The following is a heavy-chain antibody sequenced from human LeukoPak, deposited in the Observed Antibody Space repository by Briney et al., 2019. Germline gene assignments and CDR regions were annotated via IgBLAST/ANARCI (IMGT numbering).Heavy chain of an antibody. CDR1: GGSFSGYY. Sequence: SETLPLTCAVYGGSFSGYYWSWIRQPPGKGLEWIGEINHSGSTNYNPSLKSRVTISVDTSKNQFSLKLSSVTAADTAVYYCARVLGYSSGLNDYWGQGTLVTVSS. D-gene: IGHD6-19*01. CDR2: INHSGST. V-gene: IGHV4-34*01. CDR3: ARVLGYSSGLNDY. J-gene: IGHJ4*02.